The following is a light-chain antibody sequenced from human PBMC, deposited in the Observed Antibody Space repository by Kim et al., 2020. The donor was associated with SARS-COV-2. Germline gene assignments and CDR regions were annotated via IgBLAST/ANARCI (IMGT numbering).Light chain of an antibody. CDR2: ASS. CDR1: QGISSW. V-gene: IGKV1-12*01. Sequence: SVGERVTITCRESQGISSWLAWYQQKPGKGPELRIYASSSLQSGVPSRFSGSGSGTDFTLTSSDLQPEDFATYYCQQTNSFYALTFGGGTKVDLK. CDR3: QQTNSFYALT. J-gene: IGKJ4*01.